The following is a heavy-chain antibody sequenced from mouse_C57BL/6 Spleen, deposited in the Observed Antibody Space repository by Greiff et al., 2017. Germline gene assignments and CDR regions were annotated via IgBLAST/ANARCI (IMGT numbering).Heavy chain of an antibody. CDR1: GYAFSSSW. Sequence: QVQLKESGPELVKPGASVKISCKASGYAFSSSWMNWVKQRPGKGLEWIGRIYPGDGDTNYNGKFTGKATLTADKSSSTAYMQLSSLTSEDSAVYFCASHQDYYGSSMYYSDYWGQGTTLPVSS. J-gene: IGHJ2*01. V-gene: IGHV1-82*01. CDR2: IYPGDGDT. D-gene: IGHD1-1*01. CDR3: ASHQDYYGSSMYYSDY.